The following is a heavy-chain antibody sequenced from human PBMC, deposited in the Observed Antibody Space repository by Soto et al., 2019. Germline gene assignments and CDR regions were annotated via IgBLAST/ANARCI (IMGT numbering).Heavy chain of an antibody. CDR1: GASSSRLY. J-gene: IGHJ5*02. V-gene: IGHV4-4*07. D-gene: IGHD1-1*01. CDR3: VRCGTKTLRDWFDR. Sequence: SEALSVTNTVSGASSSRLYWSWIGKSAGKGLEWIGRIYATGTTDYNPSLKSRVMMSVDTSKNQYSLKLRSVTAADTAVYYGVRCGTKTLRDWFDR. CDR2: IYATGTT.